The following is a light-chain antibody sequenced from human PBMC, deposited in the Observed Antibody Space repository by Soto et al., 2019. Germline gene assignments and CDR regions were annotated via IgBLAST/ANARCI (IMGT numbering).Light chain of an antibody. CDR1: QSVGSN. Sequence: EIVMTQSPATLSVSPGERATLCCRASQSVGSNLAWYQLKPGQAPRLLIYGASTRATGIPARFSGSGSGTDFTLTISRLQSEDFAIYFCQQYKNWPPDRTCGQGTKVDIK. CDR3: QQYKNWPPDRT. J-gene: IGKJ1*01. V-gene: IGKV3-15*01. CDR2: GAS.